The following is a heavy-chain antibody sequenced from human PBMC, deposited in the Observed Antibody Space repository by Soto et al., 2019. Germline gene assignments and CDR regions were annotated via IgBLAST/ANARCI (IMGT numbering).Heavy chain of an antibody. Sequence: SETLSLTCDVSGFSINSGYYWGWIRQPQGEGLEWIGTIYHSGSTFYNPSLKSRATMSVDTSKNQLSLKLNSVTAADTALYYCARVDRRGWTPNLFESWGRGTLVTVSS. CDR2: IYHSGST. V-gene: IGHV4-38-2*01. D-gene: IGHD6-19*01. J-gene: IGHJ1*01. CDR1: GFSINSGYY. CDR3: ARVDRRGWTPNLFES.